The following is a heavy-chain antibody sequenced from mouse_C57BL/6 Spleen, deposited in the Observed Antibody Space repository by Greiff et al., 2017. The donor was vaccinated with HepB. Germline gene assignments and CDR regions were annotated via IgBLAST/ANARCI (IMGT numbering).Heavy chain of an antibody. V-gene: IGHV1-64*01. D-gene: IGHD2-1*01. CDR3: ARTIYYGNYVSWYFDV. CDR1: GYTFTSYW. J-gene: IGHJ1*03. CDR2: IHPNSGST. Sequence: VQLQQSGAELVKPGASVKLSCKASGYTFTSYWMHWVKQRPGQGLEWIGMIHPNSGSTNYNEKFKSKATLTVDKSSSTAYMQLSSLTSEDSAVYYCARTIYYGNYVSWYFDVWGTGTTVTVSS.